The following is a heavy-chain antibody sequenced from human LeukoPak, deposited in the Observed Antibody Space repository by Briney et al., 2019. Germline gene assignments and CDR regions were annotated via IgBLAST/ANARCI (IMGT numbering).Heavy chain of an antibody. CDR2: ISSSSSYI. CDR3: ARVSWATVTTRSLYYYGMDV. J-gene: IGHJ6*02. D-gene: IGHD4-17*01. CDR1: GFTFSSYS. V-gene: IGHV3-21*01. Sequence: WGSLRLSCAASGFTFSSYSMNWVRQAPGKGLEWVSSISSSSSYIYYADSVKGRFTISRDNAKNSLYLQMNSLRAEDTAVYYCARVSWATVTTRSLYYYGMDVWGQGTTVTVSS.